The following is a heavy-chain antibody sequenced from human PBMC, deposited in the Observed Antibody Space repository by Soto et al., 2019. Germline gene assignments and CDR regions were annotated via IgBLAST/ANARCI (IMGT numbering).Heavy chain of an antibody. D-gene: IGHD3-9*01. CDR2: IYYSGST. CDR3: ARGQGDILTGYYSVDY. V-gene: IGHV4-39*01. CDR1: GGSISSSSYY. J-gene: IGHJ4*02. Sequence: SDTLSLTCTVSGGSISSSSYYWGWIRQPPGKGLEWIGSIYYSGSTYYNPSLKSRVTISVDTSKNQFSLKLSSVTAADTAVYYCARGQGDILTGYYSVDYWGQGTLVTVSS.